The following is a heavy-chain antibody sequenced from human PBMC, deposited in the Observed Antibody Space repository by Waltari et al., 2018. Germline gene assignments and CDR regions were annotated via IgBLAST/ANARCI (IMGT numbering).Heavy chain of an antibody. CDR2: IRHTGDT. CDR3: ALWESGWRAFRF. D-gene: IGHD6-19*01. CDR1: GVSVSGYF. Sequence: QVQLQESGPGLVTSSETLSLPCTVSGVSVSGYFWNWIRQAPGKGPEWIGYIRHTGDTKQNPSLKSRVTMSVDTSRNDFSLRLSSVTAADTAVYYCALWESGWRAFRFWGQGTLGTVSS. V-gene: IGHV4-59*08. J-gene: IGHJ4*03.